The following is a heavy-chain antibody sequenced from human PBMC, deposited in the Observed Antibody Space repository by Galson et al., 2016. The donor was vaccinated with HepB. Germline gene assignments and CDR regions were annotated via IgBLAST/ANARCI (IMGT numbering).Heavy chain of an antibody. J-gene: IGHJ5*02. V-gene: IGHV3-23*01. Sequence: SLRLSCAASGFIFSKFAMVWFRQTPGKGLEWLSSISESGDKTYYADSVKGRLTISRDNSRSTLYLQMNSLRAEDTAVYYCAKYGAASYCSWGQGTLVTVSS. CDR2: ISESGDKT. CDR1: GFIFSKFA. D-gene: IGHD1-26*01. CDR3: AKYGAASYCS.